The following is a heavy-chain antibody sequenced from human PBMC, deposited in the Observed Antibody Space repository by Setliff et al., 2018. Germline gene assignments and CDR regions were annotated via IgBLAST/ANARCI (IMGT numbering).Heavy chain of an antibody. J-gene: IGHJ6*02. Sequence: SVKVSCKASGGTFSSYAISWVRQAPGQGLEWMGGIIPILGIANYAQKFQGRVTITADKSTSTAYMELSSLGSEDTAVYYCARGLYYYDSSGYYSLGGMDVWGQGTTVTVSS. V-gene: IGHV1-69*10. CDR3: ARGLYYYDSSGYYSLGGMDV. CDR2: IIPILGIA. D-gene: IGHD3-22*01. CDR1: GGTFSSYA.